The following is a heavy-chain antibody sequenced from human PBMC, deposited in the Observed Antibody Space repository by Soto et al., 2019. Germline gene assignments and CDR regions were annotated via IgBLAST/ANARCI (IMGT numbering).Heavy chain of an antibody. J-gene: IGHJ4*02. V-gene: IGHV3-23*01. CDR3: AKAYFVWSSEQPYYFDY. CDR2: ISGSGGRS. CDR1: GFTFSNYA. D-gene: IGHD3-16*01. Sequence: EVQLLDSGGGLVQPGGSLRLSCAASGFTFSNYAMTWVRQGPGKGLEWVSGISGSGGRSYYADSVKGRFSISRDNSRSTVYVEMNRLRVEDTAVYYCAKAYFVWSSEQPYYFDYWGQGTLVSVSS.